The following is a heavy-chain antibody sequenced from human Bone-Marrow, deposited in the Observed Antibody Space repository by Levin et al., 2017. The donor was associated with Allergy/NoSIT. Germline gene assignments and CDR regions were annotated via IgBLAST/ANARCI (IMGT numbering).Heavy chain of an antibody. CDR1: GGSISSSSYY. J-gene: IGHJ3*02. D-gene: IGHD3-22*01. V-gene: IGHV4-39*01. CDR3: AAHSRITMIVVVIAHDAFDI. Sequence: SQTLSLTCTVSGGSISSSSYYWGWIRQPPGKGLEWIGSIYYSGSTYYNPSLKSRVTISVDTSKNQFSLKLSSVTAADTAVYYCAAHSRITMIVVVIAHDAFDIWGQGTMVTVSS. CDR2: IYYSGST.